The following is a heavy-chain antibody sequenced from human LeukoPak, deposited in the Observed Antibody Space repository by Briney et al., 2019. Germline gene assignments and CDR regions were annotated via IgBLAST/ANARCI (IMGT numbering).Heavy chain of an antibody. CDR1: GFPFSSYA. Sequence: PGGSLRLSCTASGFPFSSYAMSWVRQAPGKGREWVSALTGSGGSTYYADPVKGRFTISRDKSKNTLYLQMKSLRAEDTAVYYCAKDDGDGYNYSTFDYWGQGTLVTVSS. D-gene: IGHD5-24*01. V-gene: IGHV3-23*01. J-gene: IGHJ4*02. CDR2: LTGSGGST. CDR3: AKDDGDGYNYSTFDY.